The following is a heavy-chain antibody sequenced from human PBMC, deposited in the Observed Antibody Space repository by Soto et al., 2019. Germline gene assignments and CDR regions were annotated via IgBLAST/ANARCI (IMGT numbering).Heavy chain of an antibody. D-gene: IGHD2-8*02. CDR3: GRDVLVRESRYPAMDV. Sequence: QVQLVESGGGVVQPGRSLSLSCAASGFTFSSYGIHWVRQAPGKGLEWVAVIWSDGSTKYYVDSVKGGFTISRENTKKPLYWQMNSLGAEDRAVDDCGRDVLVRESRYPAMDVWGQGTTVTVS. V-gene: IGHV3-33*01. CDR2: IWSDGSTK. J-gene: IGHJ6*02. CDR1: GFTFSSYG.